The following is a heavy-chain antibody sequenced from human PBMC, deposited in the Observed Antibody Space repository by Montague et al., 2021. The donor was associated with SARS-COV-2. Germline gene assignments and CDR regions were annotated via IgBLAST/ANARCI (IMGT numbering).Heavy chain of an antibody. CDR2: XDWDDDK. Sequence: PALVKPTQTLTLTCTFSGFSLSTSGMCVSWIRQPPGKALEWLALXDWDDDKYYSTSLKTRLTISKDTSKNQVVLTMTNMDPVDTATYYCARIWGATRGDAFDVWGQGTTVTVSS. CDR3: ARIWGATRGDAFDV. D-gene: IGHD1-26*01. CDR1: GFSLSTSGMC. J-gene: IGHJ3*01. V-gene: IGHV2-70*01.